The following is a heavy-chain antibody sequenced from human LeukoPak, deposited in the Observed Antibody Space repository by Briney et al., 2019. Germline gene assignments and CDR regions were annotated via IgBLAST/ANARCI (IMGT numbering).Heavy chain of an antibody. D-gene: IGHD3-10*01. CDR2: ITGSGALT. CDR3: AKDRVDGSGSQFDS. V-gene: IGHV3-23*01. CDR1: GFTLSNYA. J-gene: IGHJ4*02. Sequence: GGTLRLSCAASGFTLSNYAMTWVRQAPGKGLEWVSSITGSGALTYYADSVKGRFTISKDNAMDTLFLQMNSLRADDTAVYYCAKDRVDGSGSQFDSWGQGSLVTVSS.